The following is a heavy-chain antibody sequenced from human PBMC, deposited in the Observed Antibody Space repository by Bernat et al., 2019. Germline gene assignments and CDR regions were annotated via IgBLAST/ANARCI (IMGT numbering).Heavy chain of an antibody. V-gene: IGHV3-43*01. J-gene: IGHJ4*02. CDR2: ISWDGVST. D-gene: IGHD6-13*01. CDR1: GFTFDDYT. CDR3: AKGGDSSSFKPDVDY. Sequence: EVQLVESGGVVVQPGGSLRLSCAASGFTFDDYTMHWVRQAPGKGLEWVSLISWDGVSTYYADSVKGRFTISRDNSKNSLYVQMKSLRTEDTALYYCAKGGDSSSFKPDVDYWGQGTLVTVSS.